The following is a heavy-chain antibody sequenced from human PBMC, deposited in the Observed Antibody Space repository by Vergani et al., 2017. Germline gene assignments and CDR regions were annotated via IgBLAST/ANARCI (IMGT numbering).Heavy chain of an antibody. CDR3: ARQCSVAAPFDY. D-gene: IGHD2-15*01. V-gene: IGHV1-69*01. CDR2: IIPIFGTA. CDR1: GGTFSSYA. J-gene: IGHJ4*02. Sequence: QVQLVQSGAEVKKPGSSGKVSCKASGGTFSSYAISWVRQAPGQGLEWMGGIIPIFGTANYAQKFQGRVTITADESTSTAYMELGSLRSDDTAGYYCARQCSVAAPFDYWGQGTLVTVSS.